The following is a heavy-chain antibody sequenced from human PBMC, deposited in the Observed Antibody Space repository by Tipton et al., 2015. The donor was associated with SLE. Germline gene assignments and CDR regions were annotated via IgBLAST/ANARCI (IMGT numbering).Heavy chain of an antibody. CDR3: ARLYSGSYYYYYGMDV. J-gene: IGHJ6*02. Sequence: QLVQSGAEVKKPGASLTVSCQASGYTFTDYYIHWVRQAPGQGLEWMGRINPNSGGTNYAQKFQGRVTMTRDTSISTAYMELSRLRSDDTAVYYCARLYSGSYYYYYGMDVWGQGTTVTVSS. CDR1: GYTFTDYY. V-gene: IGHV1-2*06. D-gene: IGHD1-26*01. CDR2: INPNSGGT.